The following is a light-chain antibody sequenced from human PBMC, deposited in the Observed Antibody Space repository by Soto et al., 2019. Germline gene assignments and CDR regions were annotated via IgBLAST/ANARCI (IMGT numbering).Light chain of an antibody. Sequence: VLTQSPGTLLLSPGERATLACRASHSGSTNELARYQQHPGQAPRLLIYRASSRATDIPDRFSGSGSGTDFTLIVSRLEPEDFAVYFCQQYGTSPPTFGPGTKVDIK. V-gene: IGKV3-20*01. CDR3: QQYGTSPPT. CDR2: RAS. CDR1: HSGSTNE. J-gene: IGKJ3*01.